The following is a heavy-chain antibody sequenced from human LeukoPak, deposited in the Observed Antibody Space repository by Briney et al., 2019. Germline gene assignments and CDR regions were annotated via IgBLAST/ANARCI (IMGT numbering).Heavy chain of an antibody. D-gene: IGHD6-13*01. J-gene: IGHJ3*02. Sequence: ASVEISCKVSGYTFTDYYMHWVQQAPGKGLEWMGLVDPEDGETIYAEKFQGRVTITADTSTDTAYMELSSLRSEDTAVYYCATDTGYSSSGGAFDIWGQGTMVTVSS. V-gene: IGHV1-69-2*01. CDR3: ATDTGYSSSGGAFDI. CDR1: GYTFTDYY. CDR2: VDPEDGET.